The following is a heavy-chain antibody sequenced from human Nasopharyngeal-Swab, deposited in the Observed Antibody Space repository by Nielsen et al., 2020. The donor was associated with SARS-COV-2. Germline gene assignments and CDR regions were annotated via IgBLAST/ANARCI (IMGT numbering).Heavy chain of an antibody. CDR1: GFIFSNYA. CDR3: AKDYDIGY. D-gene: IGHD3-9*01. V-gene: IGHV3-23*01. J-gene: IGHJ4*02. CDR2: INNRGDDT. Sequence: GESLKISCAASGFIFSNYAMSWVRQAPGKGLEWVSTINNRGDDTHYVDSVRGRFTVSRDNSKNTLYLQMNSLRGEDTAIYYCAKDYDIGYWGQGTLVTVSS.